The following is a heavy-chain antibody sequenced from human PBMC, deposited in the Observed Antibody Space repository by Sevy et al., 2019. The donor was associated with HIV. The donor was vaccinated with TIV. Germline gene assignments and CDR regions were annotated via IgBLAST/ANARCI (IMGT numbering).Heavy chain of an antibody. CDR3: AKDRITVIGDAFDI. V-gene: IGHV3-23*01. J-gene: IGHJ3*02. CDR2: MSGRGDST. D-gene: IGHD3-10*02. Sequence: GGSLRLSCAASGFTFSNYAMSWVRQAPGKGLEWVSGMSGRGDSTYYVDSAKGRFTISRDISKNTVYMQMNSLRAEDTAVYYCAKDRITVIGDAFDIWGQGTMVTVSS. CDR1: GFTFSNYA.